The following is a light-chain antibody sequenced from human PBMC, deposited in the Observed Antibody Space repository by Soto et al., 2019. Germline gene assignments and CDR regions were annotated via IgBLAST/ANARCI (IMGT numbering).Light chain of an antibody. Sequence: EIVLTQSPGTLPLSPGEGATLSCRASQSVSSSYLAWYQQKPGQAPRLLIYGASSRATGIPDRFSGSGSGTDFTLTISRLEPEDFAVYYCQQYGSSPRTFGQGTKVDIK. CDR3: QQYGSSPRT. J-gene: IGKJ1*01. CDR2: GAS. V-gene: IGKV3-20*01. CDR1: QSVSSSY.